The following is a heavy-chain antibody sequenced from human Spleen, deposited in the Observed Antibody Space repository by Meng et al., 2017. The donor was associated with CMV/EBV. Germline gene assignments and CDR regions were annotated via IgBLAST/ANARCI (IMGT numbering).Heavy chain of an antibody. V-gene: IGHV4-31*02. Sequence: YYWTWIRQHPGKGLEWIGYIYYSARTYTDYNPSLKSRVTISVDTSKTHFSLTLSSVTAADTAPYYCARSYSGYYTGGRDLVNYFDAWGQGSLVTVSS. D-gene: IGHD3-3*01. CDR2: IYYSART. J-gene: IGHJ5*02. CDR1: YY. CDR3: ARSYSGYYTGGRDLVNYFDA.